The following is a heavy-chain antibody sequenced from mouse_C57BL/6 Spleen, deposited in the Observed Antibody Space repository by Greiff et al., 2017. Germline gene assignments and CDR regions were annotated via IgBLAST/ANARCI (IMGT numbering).Heavy chain of an antibody. CDR1: GFTFSDYY. CDR2: INYDGSST. CDR3: ARDATPGSYWYFDV. J-gene: IGHJ1*03. Sequence: EVMLVESEGGLVQPGSSMKLSCTASGFTFSDYYMAWVRQVPEKGLEWVANINYDGSSTYYLDSLKSRFIISRDNAKNILYLQMSSLKSEDTATYYCARDATPGSYWYFDVWGTGTTVTVSS. D-gene: IGHD6-1*01. V-gene: IGHV5-16*01.